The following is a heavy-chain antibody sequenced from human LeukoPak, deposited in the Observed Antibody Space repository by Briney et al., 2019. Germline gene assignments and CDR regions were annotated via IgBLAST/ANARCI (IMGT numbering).Heavy chain of an antibody. Sequence: SETLSLTCTVSGDSISSGGYYWSWIRQHPGKGLEWIGYIYYSGSTYYNPSLKSRVTISVDTSKNQFSLKLSSVTAADTAVYYCARVVGLFKWAFDYWGQGTLVTVSS. CDR1: GDSISSGGYY. D-gene: IGHD2-15*01. V-gene: IGHV4-31*03. CDR3: ARVVGLFKWAFDY. CDR2: IYYSGST. J-gene: IGHJ4*02.